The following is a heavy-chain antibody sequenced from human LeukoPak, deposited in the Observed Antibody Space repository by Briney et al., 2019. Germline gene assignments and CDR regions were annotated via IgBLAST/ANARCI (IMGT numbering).Heavy chain of an antibody. CDR2: ISYSGST. Sequence: PSETLSLTCTVSGGSISTSTYYWGWIRQPPGKGLEWIGSISYSGSTYNNPSLKSRVTISVDPSKNQFSLKLSSVTAPDTAVYYCARRVYSGSYNWYFDLWGRGTLVTVSS. CDR1: GGSISTSTYY. CDR3: ARRVYSGSYNWYFDL. J-gene: IGHJ2*01. D-gene: IGHD1-26*01. V-gene: IGHV4-39*01.